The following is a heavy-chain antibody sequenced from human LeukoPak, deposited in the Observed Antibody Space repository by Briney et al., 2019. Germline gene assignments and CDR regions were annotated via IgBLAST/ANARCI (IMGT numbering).Heavy chain of an antibody. CDR2: ISSSGSTI. Sequence: GGSLRLSCAASGFTFSSYEMNWVRQAPGKGLEWVSYISSSGSTIYYADSVKGRFTISRDNAKNSLYLQMNSLRAEDTAVYYCARDDCSSISCYHNWFDPWGQGTLVTVSS. J-gene: IGHJ5*02. D-gene: IGHD2-2*01. V-gene: IGHV3-48*03. CDR3: ARDDCSSISCYHNWFDP. CDR1: GFTFSSYE.